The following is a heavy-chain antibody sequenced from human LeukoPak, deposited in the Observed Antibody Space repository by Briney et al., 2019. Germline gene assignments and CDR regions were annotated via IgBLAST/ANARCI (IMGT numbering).Heavy chain of an antibody. J-gene: IGHJ4*02. CDR2: FGPEDGET. CDR1: GYTLTELS. D-gene: IGHD2-2*01. Sequence: ASVKVSCKVSGYTLTELSMHWVRQAPGKGLEWMGGFGPEDGETIYAQKFQGRVTMTEDTSTDTAYMELSSLRSEDTAVYYCATGPMPAAYFDYWGQGTLVTVSS. V-gene: IGHV1-24*01. CDR3: ATGPMPAAYFDY.